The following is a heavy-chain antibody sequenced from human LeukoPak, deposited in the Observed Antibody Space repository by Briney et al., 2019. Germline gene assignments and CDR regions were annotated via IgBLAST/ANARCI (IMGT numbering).Heavy chain of an antibody. CDR1: GFTVSSNY. CDR2: IYSGGST. J-gene: IGHJ3*02. V-gene: IGHV3-66*01. D-gene: IGHD3-16*01. Sequence: GRSLRLSCAASGFTVSSNYMSWVRQAPGKGLEWVSVIYSGGSTYYADSVKGRFTISRDNSKNTLYLQMNSLRAEDTAVYYCARDRYYDYVWGSPGAFDIWGQGTMVTVSS. CDR3: ARDRYYDYVWGSPGAFDI.